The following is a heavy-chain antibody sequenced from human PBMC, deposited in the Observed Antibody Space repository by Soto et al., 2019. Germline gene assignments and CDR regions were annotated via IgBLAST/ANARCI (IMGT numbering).Heavy chain of an antibody. Sequence: GASVKVSCKASGYTFTGYYMHWVRQAPGQGLEWTGWINPNSGGTNYAQKFQGRVTMTRDTSISTAYMELSRLRSDDTAVYYCARDIPDSSGYYHWGQGTLVTVSS. CDR3: ARDIPDSSGYYH. V-gene: IGHV1-2*02. CDR2: INPNSGGT. CDR1: GYTFTGYY. J-gene: IGHJ4*02. D-gene: IGHD3-22*01.